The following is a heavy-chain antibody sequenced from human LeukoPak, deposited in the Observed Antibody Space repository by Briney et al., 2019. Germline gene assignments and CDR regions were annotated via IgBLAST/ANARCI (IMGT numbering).Heavy chain of an antibody. J-gene: IGHJ4*02. V-gene: IGHV4-4*07. CDR1: ADSISSYY. Sequence: PSETLSLTCTMSADSISSYYWSWIRQPAGKGLEWIGRIYTNESTNYNPSLKSRVTMSVDTSKNQFSLKLSSVTAADTAVYYCARVATTALYPLDYFDYWGQGILVTVSS. CDR2: IYTNEST. D-gene: IGHD4-17*01. CDR3: ARVATTALYPLDYFDY.